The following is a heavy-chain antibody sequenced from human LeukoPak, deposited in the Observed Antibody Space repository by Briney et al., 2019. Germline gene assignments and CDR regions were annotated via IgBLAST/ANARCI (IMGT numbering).Heavy chain of an antibody. CDR3: ARREAEESGPIDY. Sequence: PGGSLRLSCAASGFTFYKSAMTWVRQAPGTGPEWGSAISGRGDFTYYAESVRGRFTVSRDNSKNMLYLQMTSLRADDTAVYYCARREAEESGPIDYWGQGTLVTVSS. CDR1: GFTFYKSA. CDR2: ISGRGDFT. V-gene: IGHV3-23*01. D-gene: IGHD3-3*01. J-gene: IGHJ4*02.